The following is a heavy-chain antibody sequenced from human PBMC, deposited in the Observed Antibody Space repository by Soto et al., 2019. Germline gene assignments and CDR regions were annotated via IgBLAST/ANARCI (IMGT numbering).Heavy chain of an antibody. D-gene: IGHD2-2*01. CDR1: GFTFSSYG. J-gene: IGHJ6*03. CDR2: ISYDGNNK. Sequence: QVQLVESGGGVVQPGRSLRLSCAASGFTFSSYGMHWVRQAPGKGLEWVAVISYDGNNKYYADSVKGRFTISRDNSQNTLYLQMNSLRAEDTAVSYCAKGGGNPAAPTYSYYYYYMDVWGRGTTVTVSS. V-gene: IGHV3-30*18. CDR3: AKGGGNPAAPTYSYYYYYMDV.